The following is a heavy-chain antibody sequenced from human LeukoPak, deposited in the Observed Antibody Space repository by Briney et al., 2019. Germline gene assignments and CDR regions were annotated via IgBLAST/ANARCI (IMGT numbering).Heavy chain of an antibody. J-gene: IGHJ4*02. CDR1: GFTFSSNG. D-gene: IGHD1-14*01. CDR2: ISYDGSTT. V-gene: IGHV3-30*18. CDR3: AKWSLTTWGYFDY. Sequence: GGSLRLSCIASGFTFSSNGMHWVRQAPGKGLEWVAVISYDGSTTYYADSVRGRFTISRDNSKNTLYLQMNSLRAEDTAVYYCAKWSLTTWGYFDYWGQGTLVTVSS.